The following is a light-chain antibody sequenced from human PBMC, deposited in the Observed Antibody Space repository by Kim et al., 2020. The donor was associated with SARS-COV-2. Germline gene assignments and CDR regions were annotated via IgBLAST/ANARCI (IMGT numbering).Light chain of an antibody. Sequence: QPVLTQSSSASASLGSSVKLTCTLSSGHRSDIIAWHQQQPGKAPRFLMKVESSGRYDLGSGVPIRFSGSSSGADRHLTISNPQSEDEGDFFCETWDNDSLMFGGGTQLTVL. CDR1: SGHRSDI. CDR2: VESSGRY. J-gene: IGLJ3*02. V-gene: IGLV4-60*03. CDR3: ETWDNDSLM.